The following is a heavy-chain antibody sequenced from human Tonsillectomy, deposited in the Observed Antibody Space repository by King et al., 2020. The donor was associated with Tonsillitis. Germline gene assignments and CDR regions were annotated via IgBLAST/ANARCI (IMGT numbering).Heavy chain of an antibody. D-gene: IGHD6-19*01. J-gene: IGHJ4*02. V-gene: IGHV3-30-3*01. Sequence: VQLVESGGGVVQPGRSLRLSCAASGFTFSSYGLLWVRQAPGKGLGWVAVISYDGSNKYYADSVKGRFTISRDNSKNTVYLQMNSLRAEDTAVYYCARAVSGWPGGSDYWGQGTLVTVSS. CDR1: GFTFSSYG. CDR2: ISYDGSNK. CDR3: ARAVSGWPGGSDY.